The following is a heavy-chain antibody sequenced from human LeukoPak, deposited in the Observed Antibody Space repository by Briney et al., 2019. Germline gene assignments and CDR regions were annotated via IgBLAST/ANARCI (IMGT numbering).Heavy chain of an antibody. CDR2: ISIDSGKT. V-gene: IGHV1-18*01. J-gene: IGHJ4*02. D-gene: IGHD2-8*01. CDR1: GGTFSSYA. CDR3: ALLSYCTTVTCFLLDY. Sequence: ASVKVSCKASGGTFSSYAISWVRQAPGQGLEWMGWISIDSGKTDYAHNVQGRVTMTTDTSTSTAYMELRSLRSDDTAVYYCALLSYCTTVTCFLLDYWGQGTLVTVSS.